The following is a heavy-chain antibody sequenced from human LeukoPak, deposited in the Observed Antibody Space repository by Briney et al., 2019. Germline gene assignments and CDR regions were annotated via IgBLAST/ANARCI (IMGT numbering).Heavy chain of an antibody. J-gene: IGHJ4*02. V-gene: IGHV3-23*01. CDR2: ISGNGGGT. D-gene: IGHD6-13*01. CDR1: GFNFDSYT. CDR3: AKSFGYSRSWFDN. Sequence: GGSLRLSCAASGFNFDSYTMTWVRQAPGKGLEWVSGISGNGGGTYYADSVKGRFTISRDNSKNTLYLQMNSLRVGDTAVYYCAKSFGYSRSWFDNWGQGTLVTVSS.